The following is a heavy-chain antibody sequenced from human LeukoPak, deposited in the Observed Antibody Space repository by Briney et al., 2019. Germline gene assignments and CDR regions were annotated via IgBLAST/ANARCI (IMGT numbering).Heavy chain of an antibody. CDR1: GGSITSGDYY. Sequence: PSETLSLTCTVSGGSITSGDYYWSWIRQPPGKGLEGIGYVYYSGTNYDNPSLNTRLAISADKSQNQCALQLTSVTAADTTVYYCASSGYAFREFYTWGQGTVATVS. CDR2: VYYSGTN. CDR3: ASSGYAFREFYT. J-gene: IGHJ5*02. D-gene: IGHD3-22*01. V-gene: IGHV4-30-4*01.